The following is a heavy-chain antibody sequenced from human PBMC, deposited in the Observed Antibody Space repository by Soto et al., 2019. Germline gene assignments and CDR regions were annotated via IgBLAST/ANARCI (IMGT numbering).Heavy chain of an antibody. Sequence: SETLSLTCGLSGSLPVGSLSTYFWTWTRQPPGKGLEWIGEINHSGSPNYSPSLRGRVTISLDTSKKQFSLNLSSVTAADTAMYFCARARFSQWSQDYYGLDVWGQGTTVTVSS. CDR2: INHSGSP. J-gene: IGHJ6*02. CDR1: GSLPVGSLSTYF. V-gene: IGHV4-34*01. D-gene: IGHD3-3*01. CDR3: ARARFSQWSQDYYGLDV.